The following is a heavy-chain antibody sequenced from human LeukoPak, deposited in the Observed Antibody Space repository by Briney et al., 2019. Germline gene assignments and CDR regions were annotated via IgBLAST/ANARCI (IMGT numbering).Heavy chain of an antibody. CDR1: GFTFSSYA. Sequence: GGSLRLSCAASGFTFSSYAMHWVRQAPVKELEWVAVISYDGSNKYYADSVKGRFTISRDNAKNSLYLQMNSLRAEDTALYYCAKAAVASTGRIDYWGQGTLVTVSS. V-gene: IGHV3-30-3*01. J-gene: IGHJ4*02. CDR3: AKAAVASTGRIDY. CDR2: ISYDGSNK. D-gene: IGHD6-19*01.